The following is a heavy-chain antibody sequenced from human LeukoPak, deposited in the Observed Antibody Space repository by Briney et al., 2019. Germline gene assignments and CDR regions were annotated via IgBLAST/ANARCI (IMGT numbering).Heavy chain of an antibody. CDR1: GGSLSGYY. Sequence: SETLSLTCAVYGGSLSGYYWSWIRQPPGKGLEWIGEINHSGSTNYNPSLKSRVTISVDTSKNQFSLKLSSVTAADTAVYYCALPNWEEGGPLDYWGQGTLVTVSS. D-gene: IGHD7-27*01. CDR2: INHSGST. V-gene: IGHV4-34*01. J-gene: IGHJ4*02. CDR3: ALPNWEEGGPLDY.